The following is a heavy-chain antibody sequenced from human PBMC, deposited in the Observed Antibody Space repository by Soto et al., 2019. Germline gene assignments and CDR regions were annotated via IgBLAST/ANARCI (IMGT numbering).Heavy chain of an antibody. V-gene: IGHV4-34*01. Sequence: PSETLSLTCAVYGGSFSGYYWSWIRQPPGKGLEWIGEINHSGSTNYNPSLKSRVTISVDTSKNQFSLKLSSVTAADTAVYYCAGISGRYFRHYGMDVWGQGTTVTVYS. J-gene: IGHJ6*02. D-gene: IGHD3-10*01. CDR3: AGISGRYFRHYGMDV. CDR1: GGSFSGYY. CDR2: INHSGST.